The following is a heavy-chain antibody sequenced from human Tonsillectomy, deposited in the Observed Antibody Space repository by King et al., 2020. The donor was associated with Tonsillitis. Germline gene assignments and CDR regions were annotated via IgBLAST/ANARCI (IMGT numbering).Heavy chain of an antibody. D-gene: IGHD4-17*01. V-gene: IGHV3-7*03. J-gene: IGHJ5*02. CDR2: IKEDGGEK. CDR3: ARDRTVTRDHNWFDP. CDR1: GFRFSNYW. Sequence: VQLVESGGGLVQPGGSLRLSCAASGFRFSNYWMSWVRQAPGKGLEWVAHIKEDGGEKYYVDSVRGRFTISRDNAMNSVELQMNSLRAEDTAVYYCARDRTVTRDHNWFDPWGQGTLVTVSS.